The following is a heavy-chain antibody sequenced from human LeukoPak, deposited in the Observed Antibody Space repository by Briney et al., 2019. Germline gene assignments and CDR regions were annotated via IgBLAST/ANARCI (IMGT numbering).Heavy chain of an antibody. CDR1: GGSISSSSYY. Sequence: PSETPSLTCTVSGGSISSSSYYWGWIRQPPGKGLEWIGSIYYSGSTYYNPSLKSRVTMSVDTSKNQFSLKLSSVTAADTAVYYCAINDGSGSYYRSDYWGQGTLVTVSS. CDR2: IYYSGST. V-gene: IGHV4-39*05. J-gene: IGHJ4*02. CDR3: AINDGSGSYYRSDY. D-gene: IGHD3-10*01.